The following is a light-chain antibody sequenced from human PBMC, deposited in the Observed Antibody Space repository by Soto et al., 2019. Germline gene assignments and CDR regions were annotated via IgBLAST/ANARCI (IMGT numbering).Light chain of an antibody. CDR3: QQYNNWPLT. J-gene: IGKJ4*01. CDR1: QSVSSN. Sequence: ERGMTQSLGALSLSPGERATLSCRASQSVSSNLAWYQQKPGQAPRLLIYGASSRATGIPARFSGSGSGTEFTLTISSLQSEDFAVYYCQQYNNWPLTFGGGSKVAIK. V-gene: IGKV3-15*01. CDR2: GAS.